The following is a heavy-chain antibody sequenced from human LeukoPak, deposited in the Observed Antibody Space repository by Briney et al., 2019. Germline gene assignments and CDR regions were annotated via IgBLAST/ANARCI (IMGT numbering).Heavy chain of an antibody. D-gene: IGHD5-18*01. Sequence: SVKVSCKASGGTFSSYAISWVRQAPGQGLEWMGGIIPIFGTANYAQKFQGRVTITADKSTSTAYMELSSLRSEDTAVYYCARDPGSDTAMVTLLGYWGQGTLVTVSS. J-gene: IGHJ4*02. CDR3: ARDPGSDTAMVTLLGY. CDR1: GGTFSSYA. CDR2: IIPIFGTA. V-gene: IGHV1-69*06.